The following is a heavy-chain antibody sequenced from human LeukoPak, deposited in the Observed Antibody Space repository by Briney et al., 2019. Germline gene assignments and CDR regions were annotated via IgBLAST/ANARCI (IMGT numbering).Heavy chain of an antibody. CDR1: GYTFTSYY. J-gene: IGHJ6*03. CDR3: ARGRVGKSSWYYYYYMDV. V-gene: IGHV1-46*01. D-gene: IGHD6-13*01. CDR2: INPSGGST. Sequence: GASVKVSCKSSGYTFTSYYMHWVRQAPGQGLEWMGIINPSGGSTSYAQKFQGRVTMTRDTSTSTVYMELSSLRSEDTAVYYCARGRVGKSSWYYYYYMDVWGKGTMVTVSS.